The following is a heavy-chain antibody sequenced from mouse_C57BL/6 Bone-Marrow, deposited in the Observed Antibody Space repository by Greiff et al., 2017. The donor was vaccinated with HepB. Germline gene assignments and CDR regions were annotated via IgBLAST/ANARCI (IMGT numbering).Heavy chain of an antibody. CDR2: IYPGSGST. Sequence: QVQLQQPGAELVKPGASVKMSCKASGNTFTSYWITWVKQRPGQGLEWIGDIYPGSGSTNYNEKFKRKATLTVDKSSSTAYMELRSLPSEDSAVYYCAREGDGYYRLAWFAYWGQGTLVTVSA. CDR1: GNTFTSYW. D-gene: IGHD2-3*01. V-gene: IGHV1-55*01. CDR3: AREGDGYYRLAWFAY. J-gene: IGHJ3*01.